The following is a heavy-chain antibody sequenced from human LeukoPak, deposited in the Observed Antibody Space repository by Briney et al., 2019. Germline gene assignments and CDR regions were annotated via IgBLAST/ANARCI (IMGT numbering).Heavy chain of an antibody. J-gene: IGHJ6*02. Sequence: SETLSLTCTVSGGSISSYYWSWIRQPPGKGLEWIGYIYYSGSTNYNPSLKSRVISVDTSKNQFSLKLSSVTAADTAAYYCARDHITGTLLGTYYYYYGMDVWGQGTTVTVSS. CDR3: ARDHITGTLLGTYYYYYGMDV. CDR2: IYYSGST. V-gene: IGHV4-59*01. D-gene: IGHD1-20*01. CDR1: GGSISSYY.